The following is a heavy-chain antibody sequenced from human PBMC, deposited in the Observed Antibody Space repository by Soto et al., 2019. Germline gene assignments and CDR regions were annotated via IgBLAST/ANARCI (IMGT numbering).Heavy chain of an antibody. CDR1: GGSVSSNSYS. J-gene: IGHJ4*02. CDR2: IYYSGST. V-gene: IGHV4-31*03. Sequence: SETLSLTCTVSGGSVSSNSYSWGWIRQHPGKGLEWIGYIYYSGSTYYNPSLKSRVTISVDTSKNQFSLKLSSVTAADTAVYFCTRGPEAPRLDSWGQGTLVTVSS. CDR3: TRGPEAPRLDS.